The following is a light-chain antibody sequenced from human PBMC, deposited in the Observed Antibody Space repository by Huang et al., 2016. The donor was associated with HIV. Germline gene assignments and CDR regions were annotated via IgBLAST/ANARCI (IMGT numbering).Light chain of an antibody. CDR2: DAS. CDR1: QSVSSN. J-gene: IGKJ3*01. CDR3: QQYNKWPFT. Sequence: EIVMTQSPATLSVSPGEKATLSCRASQSVSSNFAWYQQKAGQAPRLLIYDASTRATAFPARFSGSGSGTEFTLTISSLQSEEFAVYYCQQYNKWPFTFGPGTKVDVK. V-gene: IGKV3-15*01.